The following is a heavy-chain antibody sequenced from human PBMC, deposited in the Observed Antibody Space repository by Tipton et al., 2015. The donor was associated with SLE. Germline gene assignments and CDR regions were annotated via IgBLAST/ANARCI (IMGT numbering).Heavy chain of an antibody. CDR3: ARHAGDYAYFDS. CDR1: GDSISSGGYS. CDR2: IYHTGST. D-gene: IGHD4-17*01. V-gene: IGHV4-30-2*01. J-gene: IGHJ4*02. Sequence: TLSLTCAVSGDSISSGGYSWTWIRQPPGKGLEWIGYIYHTGSTYYDPSLKGRVTISVDTAKRQFSLRLRSVTAADTAVYFCARHAGDYAYFDSWGQGTLVTVSS.